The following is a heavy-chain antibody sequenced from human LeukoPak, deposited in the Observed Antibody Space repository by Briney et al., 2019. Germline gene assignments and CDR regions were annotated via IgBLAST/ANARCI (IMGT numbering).Heavy chain of an antibody. CDR1: GFTFSSYA. J-gene: IGHJ4*02. CDR2: ISYDGSNK. D-gene: IGHD6-19*01. Sequence: GGSLRLSCAASGFTFSSYAMHWVRQAPGKGLEWVAVISYDGSNKYYADSVKGRFTISRDNSKNTLYLQMNSLRAEDTAVYYCARDGGWYGCFDYWGQGTLVTVSS. CDR3: ARDGGWYGCFDY. V-gene: IGHV3-30-3*01.